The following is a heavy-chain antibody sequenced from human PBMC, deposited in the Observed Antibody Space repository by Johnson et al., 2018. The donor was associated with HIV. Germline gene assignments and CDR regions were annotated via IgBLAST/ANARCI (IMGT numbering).Heavy chain of an antibody. Sequence: QLVESGGGLVQPGRSLRLSCAASGFTFDDYAMHWVRQAPGKGPEWVSGITWNGGSTGYADSVKGRFAISRDNAKNSLYLQMNSLRAEDTALYYCARDPTIAWDLKGDAFDIWGQGTMVTVSS. J-gene: IGHJ3*02. CDR3: ARDPTIAWDLKGDAFDI. D-gene: IGHD1-26*01. V-gene: IGHV3-9*01. CDR1: GFTFDDYA. CDR2: ITWNGGST.